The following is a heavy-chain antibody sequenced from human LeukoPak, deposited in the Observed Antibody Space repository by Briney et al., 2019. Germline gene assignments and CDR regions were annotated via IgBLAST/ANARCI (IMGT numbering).Heavy chain of an antibody. J-gene: IGHJ5*02. CDR3: ARAPSKRRNIVVVPAAKDWFDP. Sequence: ASVKVSCKASGYTFTGYYMHWVRQAPGQGLEWMGWINPNSGGTNCAQKFQGWVTMTRDTSISTAYMELSSLRSEDTAVYYCARAPSKRRNIVVVPAAKDWFDPWGQGTLVTVSS. V-gene: IGHV1-2*04. CDR1: GYTFTGYY. D-gene: IGHD2-2*01. CDR2: INPNSGGT.